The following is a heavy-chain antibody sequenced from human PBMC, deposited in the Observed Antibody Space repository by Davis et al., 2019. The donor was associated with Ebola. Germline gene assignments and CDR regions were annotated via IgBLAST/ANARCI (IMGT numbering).Heavy chain of an antibody. V-gene: IGHV3-15*01. D-gene: IGHD4-11*01. CDR3: ATDYSYFPENV. CDR2: IKSKTDGGIT. Sequence: GESLKISCAASGFTLSNAWMSWVRQAPGEGLEWVGRIKSKTDGGITEYAAPVKGRFTISRDDSENTLYLQMNSLKTEDTAVYYCATDYSYFPENVWGQGTTVTVSS. CDR1: GFTLSNAW. J-gene: IGHJ6*02.